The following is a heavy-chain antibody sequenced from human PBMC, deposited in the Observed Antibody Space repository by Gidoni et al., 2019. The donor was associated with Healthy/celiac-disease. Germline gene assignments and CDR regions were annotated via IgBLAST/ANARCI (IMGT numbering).Heavy chain of an antibody. D-gene: IGHD6-19*01. CDR3: VKDKKGIAVAGYFDY. J-gene: IGHJ4*02. Sequence: YYADSVKGRFTISRDNSKNTLYLQMSSLRAEDTAVYYCVKDKKGIAVAGYFDYWGQGTLVTVSS. V-gene: IGHV3-64D*08.